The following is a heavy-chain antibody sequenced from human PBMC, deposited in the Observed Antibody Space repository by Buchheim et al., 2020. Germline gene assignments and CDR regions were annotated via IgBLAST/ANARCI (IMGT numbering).Heavy chain of an antibody. J-gene: IGHJ4*02. CDR2: ISYDGSSD. D-gene: IGHD7-27*01. V-gene: IGHV3-30-3*01. CDR3: AKDRVSGDGRLSFDF. Sequence: QEQLVESGGGLVQPGRSLRLSCAASGFIFSSYSMHWVRQAPGKGLEWVAVISYDGSSDYYADSVKGRFTISRDNSKNTLYLQMNSLRVEDTAVYYCAKDRVSGDGRLSFDFWGQGTL. CDR1: GFIFSSYS.